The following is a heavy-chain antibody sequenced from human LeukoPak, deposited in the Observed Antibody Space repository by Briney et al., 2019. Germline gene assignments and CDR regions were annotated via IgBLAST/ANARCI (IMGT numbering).Heavy chain of an antibody. CDR3: ARARYSSAPFDY. D-gene: IGHD6-25*01. CDR1: GGSISSYY. J-gene: IGHJ4*02. V-gene: IGHV4-59*01. Sequence: PSETLSLTCIVSGGSISSYYWSWIRQPPGKGLEWIGYIYYGGSTNYNPSLKSRVTISVATSKNQFSLKLSSVTAADTAVYYCARARYSSAPFDYWGQGTLITVSS. CDR2: IYYGGST.